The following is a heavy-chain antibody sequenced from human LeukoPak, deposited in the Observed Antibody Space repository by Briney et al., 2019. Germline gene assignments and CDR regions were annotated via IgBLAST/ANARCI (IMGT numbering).Heavy chain of an antibody. J-gene: IGHJ3*02. CDR3: ARDGRAIAFDI. Sequence: SETLSLTCTVSGGSTSSYYWSWIRQPAGKGLEWIGRIYISGTINYNPSLKSRVTMSVDTSKNQFSLKLSSVTAADTAVYYCARDGRAIAFDIWGQGTMVTVSS. CDR1: GGSTSSYY. V-gene: IGHV4-4*07. CDR2: IYISGTI.